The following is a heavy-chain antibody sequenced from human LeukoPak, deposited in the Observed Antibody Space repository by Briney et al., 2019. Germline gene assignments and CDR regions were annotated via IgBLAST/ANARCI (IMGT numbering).Heavy chain of an antibody. D-gene: IGHD2-2*01. CDR2: IWLDGDKK. CDR3: AKDRGPDMAVVDFIDH. J-gene: IGHJ4*02. Sequence: GGSLRLSCATSGFTFSSYAMHWVRQAPGKGLEWLAIIWLDGDKKEYGDSVRGRFTVSRDNSKSTLYLQMNSLRAEDTAFYYCAKDRGPDMAVVDFIDHWGQGTLVAVSS. CDR1: GFTFSSYA. V-gene: IGHV3-33*06.